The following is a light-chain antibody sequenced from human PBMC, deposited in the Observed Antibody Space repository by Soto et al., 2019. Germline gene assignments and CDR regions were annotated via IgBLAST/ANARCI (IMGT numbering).Light chain of an antibody. CDR1: SSNIGSNS. CDR2: SNN. Sequence: QSVLTQPPSASGTPGPRVTISCSGSSSNIGSNSVNWYQQLPGTAPKLLIYSNNQRPSGVPDRFSGSKSGTSASLAISGLQSEDEAEYYCAAWDDSLNGWVFGAGTKVTVL. V-gene: IGLV1-44*01. J-gene: IGLJ3*02. CDR3: AAWDDSLNGWV.